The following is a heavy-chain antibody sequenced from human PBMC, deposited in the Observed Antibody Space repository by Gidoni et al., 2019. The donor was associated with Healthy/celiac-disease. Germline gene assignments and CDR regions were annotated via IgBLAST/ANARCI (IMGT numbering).Heavy chain of an antibody. V-gene: IGHV3-9*01. CDR1: GFTLDDYA. Sequence: EVQLVESGGGLVQPGRSLRLSCAAAGFTLDDYAMHWVRQAPGKGLEWVSGISWNSGSIGYADSVKGRFTISRDNAKNSLYLQMNSLRAEDTALYYCAKDSDDYGGNPGDYWGQGTLVTVSS. J-gene: IGHJ4*02. CDR3: AKDSDDYGGNPGDY. CDR2: ISWNSGSI. D-gene: IGHD4-17*01.